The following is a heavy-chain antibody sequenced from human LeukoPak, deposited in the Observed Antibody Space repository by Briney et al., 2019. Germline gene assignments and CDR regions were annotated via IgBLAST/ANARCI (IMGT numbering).Heavy chain of an antibody. CDR3: ARARYCSSSSCYIDY. V-gene: IGHV3-23*01. D-gene: IGHD2-2*02. CDR1: GFTFTTYA. Sequence: PGESLRLSCAASGFTFTTYAMSWVRQAPGKGLEWVSGISGGGDSTYYADSVKGRFTISRDNAKNTLYLQMNSLRAEDTAVYYCARARYCSSSSCYIDYWGQGTLVTVSS. J-gene: IGHJ4*02. CDR2: ISGGGDST.